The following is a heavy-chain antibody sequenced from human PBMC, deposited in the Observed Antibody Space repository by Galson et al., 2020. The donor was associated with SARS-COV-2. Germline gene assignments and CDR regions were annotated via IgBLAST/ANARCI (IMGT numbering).Heavy chain of an antibody. J-gene: IGHJ4*02. Sequence: SETLSLTCTVSGGSISSGSYYWSWIRQPAGKGLEWFGRIYTSGSTNYNPSLKSRVTISVDTSKNQFSLKLSSVTAADTAVYYCARQTILYGSGSYYNDYWGQGTLVTVSS. D-gene: IGHD3-10*01. CDR2: IYTSGST. CDR3: ARQTILYGSGSYYNDY. CDR1: GGSISSGSYY. V-gene: IGHV4-61*02.